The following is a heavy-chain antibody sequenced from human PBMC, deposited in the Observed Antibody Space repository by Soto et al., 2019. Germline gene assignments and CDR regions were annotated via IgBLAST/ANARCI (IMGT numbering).Heavy chain of an antibody. J-gene: IGHJ4*02. D-gene: IGHD3-10*01. CDR1: GYTFTSCY. V-gene: IGHV1-46*01. CDR2: INPSGGST. Sequence: QVQLVQSGAEVKKPGASVKVSCKASGYTFTSCYMHWVRQAPGQGLEWMGIINPSGGSTSYAQKFHGRVTMTRDTSTSTVYMELSSRISEDTAVYYCAHSLVWFGEFGAYWGQGTLVTVSS. CDR3: AHSLVWFGEFGAY.